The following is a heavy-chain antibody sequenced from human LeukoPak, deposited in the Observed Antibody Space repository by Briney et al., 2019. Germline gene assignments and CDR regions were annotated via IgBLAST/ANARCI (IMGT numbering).Heavy chain of an antibody. CDR2: IIPILGIA. Sequence: GASVKVSCKASGGTFSSYAISWVRQAPGQGLEWMGRIIPILGIANYAQKFRGRVTITADKSTSTAYMELSSLRSEDTAVYYCARRTDTDNDYWGQGTLVTVSS. D-gene: IGHD5-18*01. V-gene: IGHV1-69*04. CDR3: ARRTDTDNDY. J-gene: IGHJ4*02. CDR1: GGTFSSYA.